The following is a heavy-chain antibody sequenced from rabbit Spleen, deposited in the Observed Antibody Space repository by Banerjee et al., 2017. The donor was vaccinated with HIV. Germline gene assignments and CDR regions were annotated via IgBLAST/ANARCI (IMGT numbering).Heavy chain of an antibody. CDR3: VRGASSSGYYSL. D-gene: IGHD1-1*01. CDR1: GFDFSSYG. J-gene: IGHJ3*01. Sequence: QEHLVESGGGLIQPGGSLKLSCKASGFDFSSYGLSWVRQAPGKGLEWIGYIDLVFGTTYYASWVNGRFTISSHNAQNTLYLQLNSLTAANTATYFCVRGASSSGYYSLWGQGTLVTVS. V-gene: IGHV1S47*01. CDR2: IDLVFGTT.